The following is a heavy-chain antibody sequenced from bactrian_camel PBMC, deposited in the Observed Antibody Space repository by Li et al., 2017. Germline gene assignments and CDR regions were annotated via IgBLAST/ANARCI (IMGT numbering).Heavy chain of an antibody. J-gene: IGHJ4*01. CDR3: ARDSIPWPRGCRVKETPRYTY. V-gene: IGHV3S37*01. Sequence: HVQLVESGGGSVQAGGSLRLSCKVSGHSRGSNCVGWFRLPPGRAPAEREGIAYIYNGDGTTNYADSVKGRFTISRDNAKNTLSLTMNSLNPEDTAMYHCARDSIPWPRGCRVKETPRYTYWGQGTQVTVS. CDR1: GHSRGSNC. CDR2: IYNGDGTT. D-gene: IGHD6*01.